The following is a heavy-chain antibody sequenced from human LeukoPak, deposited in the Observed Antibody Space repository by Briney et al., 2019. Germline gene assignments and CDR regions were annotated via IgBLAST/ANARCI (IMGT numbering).Heavy chain of an antibody. J-gene: IGHJ3*02. CDR1: GYTFTGYY. D-gene: IGHD3-10*01. V-gene: IGHV1-2*02. CDR3: ASGLVRGVMKVAFDI. Sequence: ASVKVSCKASGYTFTGYYMHWVRQAPGQGLEWMGSINANSGGTNYAQKFQDRVTMTRDTSISTAYMELSRLRSDDTAVYYCASGLVRGVMKVAFDIWGQGTMVTVSS. CDR2: INANSGGT.